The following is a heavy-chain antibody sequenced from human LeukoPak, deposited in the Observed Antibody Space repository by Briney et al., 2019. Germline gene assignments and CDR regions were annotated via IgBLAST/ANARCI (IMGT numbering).Heavy chain of an antibody. V-gene: IGHV3-21*01. CDR1: GFTFSSYS. CDR2: ISSSSSYI. Sequence: GGSLRLSCAASGFTFSSYSMNWVRQAPGKGLEWVSSISSSSSYIYYADSVKGRFTISRDNAKNSLYLQMNSLRAEDTAVYYCASCSGGSCYSGRIDYWGQGTLSPSP. J-gene: IGHJ4*02. D-gene: IGHD2-15*01. CDR3: ASCSGGSCYSGRIDY.